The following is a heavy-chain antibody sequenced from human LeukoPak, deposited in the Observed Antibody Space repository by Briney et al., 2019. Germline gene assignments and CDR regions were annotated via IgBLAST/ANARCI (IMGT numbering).Heavy chain of an antibody. D-gene: IGHD1-26*01. V-gene: IGHV3-48*03. Sequence: GGSLRLTCVASGFAFNTYEMTWVRQAPGKGLEGVSYICGTGETIYYADSVKGPFTVSTDNAKNSVYLQMNSLRAEDTAVYYCARDAPYLVGATYFDYWGQGTLVTVSS. CDR1: GFAFNTYE. CDR2: ICGTGETI. CDR3: ARDAPYLVGATYFDY. J-gene: IGHJ4*02.